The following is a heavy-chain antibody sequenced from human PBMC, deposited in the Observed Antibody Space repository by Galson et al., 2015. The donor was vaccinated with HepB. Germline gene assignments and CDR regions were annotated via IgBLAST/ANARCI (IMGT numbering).Heavy chain of an antibody. Sequence: QSGAEVKKPGESLRISCKGSGYSFTSYWISWVRQMPGKGLEWMGRIDPSDSYTNYSPSFQGHVTISADKSISTAYLQMDSLRAEDTAVYYCARARNENVWGRGYFDFWGQGTLVTVSS. D-gene: IGHD3-16*01. CDR2: IDPSDSYT. CDR3: ARARNENVWGRGYFDF. CDR1: GYSFTSYW. V-gene: IGHV5-10-1*01. J-gene: IGHJ4*02.